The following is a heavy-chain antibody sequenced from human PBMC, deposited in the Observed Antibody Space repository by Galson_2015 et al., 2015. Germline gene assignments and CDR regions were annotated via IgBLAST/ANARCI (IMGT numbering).Heavy chain of an antibody. V-gene: IGHV1-3*01. CDR2: INAGNGNT. CDR3: ARENWNDFYFDY. D-gene: IGHD1-1*01. Sequence: SCKASGYTFTSYAMHWVRQAPGQRLEWMGWINAGNGNTKYSQKFQGRVTITRDTSASTAYMELSSLRSEDTAVYYCARENWNDFYFDYWGQGTLVTVSS. CDR1: GYTFTSYA. J-gene: IGHJ4*02.